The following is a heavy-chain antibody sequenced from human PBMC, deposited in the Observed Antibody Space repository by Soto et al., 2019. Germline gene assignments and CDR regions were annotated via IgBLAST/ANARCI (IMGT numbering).Heavy chain of an antibody. V-gene: IGHV4-39*01. CDR3: ARSGFYDSSGYHDY. CDR1: AGSISSSSYC. J-gene: IGHJ4*02. D-gene: IGHD3-22*01. Sequence: SETLSLTCTVSAGSISSSSYCCGRIRKPPRKGIEWIGSIYYCGSTFYIPSLKSRVTISVDTSKNQFSLKLSSVTAADTAVYYCARSGFYDSSGYHDYWGQGTLVTVSS. CDR2: IYYCGST.